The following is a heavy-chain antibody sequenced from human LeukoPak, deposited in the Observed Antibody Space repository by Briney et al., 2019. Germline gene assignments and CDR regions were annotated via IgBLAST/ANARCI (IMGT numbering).Heavy chain of an antibody. J-gene: IGHJ4*02. CDR3: ARARNDYDSNGFSVLDY. Sequence: PGGSLRLSCAASGLSFSSHGMHWVSQAPGKGLEWVAVIWYDGSNIYYADSVKGRFTIPRDNSKNTLYLQMNSLRAEDTALYYCARARNDYDSNGFSVLDYWGQGTLVTVSS. CDR2: IWYDGSNI. CDR1: GLSFSSHG. V-gene: IGHV3-33*01. D-gene: IGHD3-22*01.